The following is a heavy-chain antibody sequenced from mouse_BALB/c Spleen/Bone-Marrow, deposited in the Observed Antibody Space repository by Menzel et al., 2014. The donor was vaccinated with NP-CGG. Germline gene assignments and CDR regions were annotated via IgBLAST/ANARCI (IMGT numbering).Heavy chain of an antibody. CDR2: IDPGSGGT. V-gene: IGHV1-54*01. CDR3: ARVDYRSYYLYY. D-gene: IGHD2-14*01. CDR1: GYAFTNYL. Sequence: QVQLQQSGAELVRPGTSVKVSCKASGYAFTNYLIEWVKQRPGQGLEWIGVIDPGSGGTNYNEKFKGKATLTADKSSSTADMQHSSLTSDDSAVYCCARVDYRSYYLYYGVLGTTLTASS. J-gene: IGHJ2*01.